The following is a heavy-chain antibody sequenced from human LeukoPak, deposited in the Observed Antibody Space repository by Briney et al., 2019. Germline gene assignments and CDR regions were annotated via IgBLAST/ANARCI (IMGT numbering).Heavy chain of an antibody. Sequence: EPSETLSLTCTVSGGSISSSSYYWGWIRQPPGKGLEWIGSIYYSGSTYYNPSLKSRVTISVDTSKNQFSLRLSSVTAADTAVYYCARYYYDSSGYYWSFDYWGQGTLVTVSS. J-gene: IGHJ4*02. CDR2: IYYSGST. V-gene: IGHV4-39*07. CDR3: ARYYYDSSGYYWSFDY. CDR1: GGSISSSSYY. D-gene: IGHD3-22*01.